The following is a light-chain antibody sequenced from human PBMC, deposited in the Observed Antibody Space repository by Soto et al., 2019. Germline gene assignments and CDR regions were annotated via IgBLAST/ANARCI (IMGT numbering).Light chain of an antibody. V-gene: IGKV3-15*01. CDR3: QQYHKWPPFT. J-gene: IGKJ4*01. CDR2: GAS. CDR1: QSVSSN. Sequence: EVAMTHSRATLSVFPGESAALSCLARQSVSSNLAWYQQKPGQTPRLLMYGASTRATGIPARFSGSGSGTEFTLPISSLQSEDFAVYYCQQYHKWPPFTFGGGTKVDIK.